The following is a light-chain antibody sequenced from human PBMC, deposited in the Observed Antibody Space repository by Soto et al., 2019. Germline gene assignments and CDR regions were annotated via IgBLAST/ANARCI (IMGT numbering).Light chain of an antibody. V-gene: IGLV2-11*01. J-gene: IGLJ2*01. CDR2: DVS. CDR3: CSYAGDLAL. Sequence: LTQPRSVSGSPGQSVTISCTGTSSDVGGYDFVSWYQQHPGKAPKLMISDVSKRPSGVPDRFSGSKSGNTASLTISGLQAEDEADYYCCSYAGDLALFGGGTKVTV. CDR1: SSDVGGYDF.